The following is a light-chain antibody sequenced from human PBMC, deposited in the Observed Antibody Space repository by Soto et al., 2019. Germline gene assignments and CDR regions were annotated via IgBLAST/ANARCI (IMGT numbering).Light chain of an antibody. CDR1: QSVSSTY. J-gene: IGKJ1*01. CDR2: GAS. V-gene: IGKV3-20*01. CDR3: QQYGSSGT. Sequence: EIVLTQSPGTLSLSPGETATLSCRASQSVSSTYLAWYQHKPGQAPRLLLYGASSRATGIPDRFSGSGSGTDFTLTISRLEPEDFAVYYCQQYGSSGTFGQGTKVDI.